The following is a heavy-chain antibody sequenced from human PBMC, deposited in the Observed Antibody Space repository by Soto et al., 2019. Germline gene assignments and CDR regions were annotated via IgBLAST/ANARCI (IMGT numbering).Heavy chain of an antibody. CDR3: ARGHIPVYGPVPDYFDS. D-gene: IGHD2-21*01. Sequence: QVHLQQWGAGLLKPSETLSLTCGVYGGSLQGSYWSWIPQPPGKALECLGKVTHSGSTTFNPSLKSRVSVSVDTSDNQFSLKLTSVTAADTAVYYCARGHIPVYGPVPDYFDSWGQGTLVTVSS. J-gene: IGHJ4*02. CDR2: VTHSGST. CDR1: GGSLQGSY. V-gene: IGHV4-34*02.